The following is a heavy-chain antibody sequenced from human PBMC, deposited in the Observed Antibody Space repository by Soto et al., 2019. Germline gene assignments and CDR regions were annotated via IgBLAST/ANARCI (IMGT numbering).Heavy chain of an antibody. CDR1: GFTFSSYA. D-gene: IGHD5-18*01. Sequence: GGSLRLSCAASGFTFSSYAMHWVRQAPGKGLEWVAVISYDGSNKYYADSVKGRFTISRDNSKNTLYLQMNSLRAEDTAVYYCARDYRGYSYGAYGMDVWGQGXTVTVSS. J-gene: IGHJ6*02. V-gene: IGHV3-30-3*01. CDR3: ARDYRGYSYGAYGMDV. CDR2: ISYDGSNK.